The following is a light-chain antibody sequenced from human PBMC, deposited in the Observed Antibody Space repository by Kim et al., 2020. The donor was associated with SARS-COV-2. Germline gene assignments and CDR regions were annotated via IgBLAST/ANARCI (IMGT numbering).Light chain of an antibody. CDR2: ATN. V-gene: IGLV1-40*01. CDR3: QSYDSRLTVV. J-gene: IGLJ2*01. CDR1: SSNIGAGYD. Sequence: GQRVTISCTGGSSNIGAGYDVHWYQQVPGTAPKLLIFATNNRPSGVPDRFSGSKSDTSASLTITGLQTEDEADYYCQSYDSRLTVVFGGGTQLTVL.